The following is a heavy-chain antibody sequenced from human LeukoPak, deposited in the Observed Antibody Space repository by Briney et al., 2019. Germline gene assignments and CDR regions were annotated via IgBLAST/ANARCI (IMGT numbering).Heavy chain of an antibody. CDR3: ARAPCGGDCYQAFFDY. Sequence: GGSLRLSCAASGFTFSSYWMSWVRQAPGKGLEWVANIKQDGSEKYYVDSVKGRFTISRDNAKNSLYLQMNSLRAEDTAVYYCARAPCGGDCYQAFFDYWGQGTLVTVSS. CDR2: IKQDGSEK. D-gene: IGHD2-21*02. J-gene: IGHJ4*02. CDR1: GFTFSSYW. V-gene: IGHV3-7*01.